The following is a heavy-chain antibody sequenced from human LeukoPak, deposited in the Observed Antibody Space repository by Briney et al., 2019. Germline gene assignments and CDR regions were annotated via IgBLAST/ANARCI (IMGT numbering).Heavy chain of an antibody. J-gene: IGHJ6*03. Sequence: PSETLSLTCTVSGDSITSYFWSWIRQPPGKGLEWVGYIFYSGITNYNPSLKSRVTISVDTSKNQFPLKLSSVTAADTAVYYCARDRGGYSSGYYYYYMDVWGKGTTVTVSS. CDR1: GDSITSYF. CDR2: IFYSGIT. D-gene: IGHD5-18*01. CDR3: ARDRGGYSSGYYYYYMDV. V-gene: IGHV4-59*01.